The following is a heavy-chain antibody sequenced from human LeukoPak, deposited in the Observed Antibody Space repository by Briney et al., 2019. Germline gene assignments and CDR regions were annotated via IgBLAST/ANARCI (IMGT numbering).Heavy chain of an antibody. CDR2: ISSSGTCI. J-gene: IGHJ4*02. CDR3: ASSFPRRDDYISNYFDY. Sequence: PAGSLRLSCAASGFTFSTDSNNCVRQPPGGGLQWVSSISSSGTCIYYAHSMRGRFTISRDNSKNSLYLQMNSLRAEDTAVYYCASSFPRRDDYISNYFDYWGQGTLVTVSS. D-gene: IGHD5-24*01. V-gene: IGHV3-21*01. CDR1: GFTFSTDS.